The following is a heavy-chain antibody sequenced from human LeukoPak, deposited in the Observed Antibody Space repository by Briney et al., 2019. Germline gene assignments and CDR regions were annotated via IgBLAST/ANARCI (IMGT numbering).Heavy chain of an antibody. J-gene: IGHJ4*02. CDR1: GFTFSSYA. CDR2: ISYDGSNK. V-gene: IGHV3-30-3*02. Sequence: PGGSLRLSCAASGFTFSSYAMHWVRQAPGKGLEWVAVISYDGSNKYYGDSVKGRFTISRDNSKNTLYLQMNSLRAEDTAVYYCAKTRPLDSSSWSHGDYWGQGTLVTVSS. CDR3: AKTRPLDSSSWSHGDY. D-gene: IGHD6-13*01.